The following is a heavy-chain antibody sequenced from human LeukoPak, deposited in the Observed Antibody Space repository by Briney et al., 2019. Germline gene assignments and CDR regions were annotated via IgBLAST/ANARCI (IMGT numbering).Heavy chain of an antibody. J-gene: IGHJ4*02. CDR3: AKELYGSGSYYNSY. CDR1: GFTFSSYA. V-gene: IGHV3-23*01. CDR2: ISGSGGST. D-gene: IGHD3-10*01. Sequence: GGSLRLSCAASGFTFSSYAMSWVRQAPGKGLEWVSAISGSGGSTYHADSVKGRFTISRDNSKNTLYLQMNSLRAEDTAVYYCAKELYGSGSYYNSYWGQGTLVTVSS.